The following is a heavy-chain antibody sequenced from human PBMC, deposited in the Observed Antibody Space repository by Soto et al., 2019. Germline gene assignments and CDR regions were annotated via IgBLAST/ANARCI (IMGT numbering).Heavy chain of an antibody. CDR2: IYYSGST. V-gene: IGHV4-39*01. CDR1: GGSISSSSFH. Sequence: SETLSLTCTLSGGSISSSSFHWGWIRQPPGKRLEWIGSIYYSGSTYYSPSLKSRVTISVGTSNNQLSLQPNSVTPDDTAVYYCEILLGYSSLDARGQGTLVTVSS. CDR3: EILLGYSSLDA. J-gene: IGHJ5*02. D-gene: IGHD3-10*01.